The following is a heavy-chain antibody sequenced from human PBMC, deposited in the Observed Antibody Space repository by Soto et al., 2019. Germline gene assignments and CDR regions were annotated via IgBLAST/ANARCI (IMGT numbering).Heavy chain of an antibody. Sequence: SETLSLTCTVSGDSVSGGGYYWTWVRQPPGKGLEWIGYISFTGDTTYNPSLRSRVTIAVDTSKNQFSLKLGSVTAADTAVYYCARPVVTAKYFDYRGQGTLVTVSS. CDR1: GDSVSGGGYY. V-gene: IGHV4-61*08. CDR3: ARPVVTAKYFDY. D-gene: IGHD2-21*02. CDR2: ISFTGDT. J-gene: IGHJ4*02.